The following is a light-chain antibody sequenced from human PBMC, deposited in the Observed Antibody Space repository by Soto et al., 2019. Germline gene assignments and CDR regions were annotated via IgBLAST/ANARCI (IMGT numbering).Light chain of an antibody. CDR3: QQYGRSPFT. Sequence: EIVLTQSPGTLSLSPGERATLSCRASQSVSSSYLAWYQQKPGQAPRLLIYGASSRATGIPGMFSGSGSGTDFTLTISRLEPEDFAVYYCQQYGRSPFTFGPGTKVDI. CDR1: QSVSSSY. CDR2: GAS. J-gene: IGKJ3*01. V-gene: IGKV3-20*01.